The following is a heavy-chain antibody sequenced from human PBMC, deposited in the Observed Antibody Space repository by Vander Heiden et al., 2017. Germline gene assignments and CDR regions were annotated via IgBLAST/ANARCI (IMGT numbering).Heavy chain of an antibody. V-gene: IGHV4-39*01. CDR1: GGSIRSLSYY. CDR2: IYYSGST. Sequence: QLQLQESGPGLVKPSETLSLTCTVSGGSIRSLSYYWGWLRQPPGKGMEWIGSIYYSGSTYYNPSLKRRVTISVDTSKNQFSLKLSSVPAADTAVYYCARAQGGGYGGYYYYYGMDVWCQGPTVTVSS. CDR3: ARAQGGGYGGYYYYYGMDV. J-gene: IGHJ6*02. D-gene: IGHD5-12*01.